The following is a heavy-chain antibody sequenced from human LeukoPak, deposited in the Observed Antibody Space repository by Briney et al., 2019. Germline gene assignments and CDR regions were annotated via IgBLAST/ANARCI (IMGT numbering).Heavy chain of an antibody. CDR3: VRDGGTGWYDP. D-gene: IGHD3-16*01. J-gene: IGHJ5*02. CDR1: GFSVSDYW. CDR2: IKQDGSEK. Sequence: PGGSRRLSCAASGFSVSDYWMTWVRQAPGKGLEWVANIKQDGSEKTYVDSVKGRFTISRDNAKNSLYLQMNSLRVEDTAMYYCVRDGGTGWYDPWGQGTLVTVFS. V-gene: IGHV3-7*01.